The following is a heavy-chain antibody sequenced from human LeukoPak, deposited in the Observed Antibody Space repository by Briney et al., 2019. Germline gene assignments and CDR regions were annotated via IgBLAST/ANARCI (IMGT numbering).Heavy chain of an antibody. Sequence: SETLSLTCTVSGGSINSYYWSWTRQPPGKGLEWIGYIYYSGSTNYNPSLKSRVTISVDTSKNQFSLKLSSVTAADTAVYYCARAHGYSYVTDYWGQGTLVTVSS. CDR1: GGSINSYY. J-gene: IGHJ4*02. V-gene: IGHV4-59*01. D-gene: IGHD5-18*01. CDR3: ARAHGYSYVTDY. CDR2: IYYSGST.